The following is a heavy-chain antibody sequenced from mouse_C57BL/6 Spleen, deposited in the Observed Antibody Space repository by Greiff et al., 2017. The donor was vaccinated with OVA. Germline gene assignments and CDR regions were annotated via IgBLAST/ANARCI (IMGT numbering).Heavy chain of an antibody. J-gene: IGHJ2*01. CDR2: INPNNGGT. V-gene: IGHV1-26*01. Sequence: EVQLQQSGPELVKPGASVKISCKASGYTFTDYYMNWVKQSHGKSLEWIGDINPNNGGTSYNQKFKGKATLTVDKSSSTAYMELRSLTSEDSAVYYCARSNCGSSFFDYWGQGTTLTVSS. CDR3: ARSNCGSSFFDY. D-gene: IGHD1-1*01. CDR1: GYTFTDYY.